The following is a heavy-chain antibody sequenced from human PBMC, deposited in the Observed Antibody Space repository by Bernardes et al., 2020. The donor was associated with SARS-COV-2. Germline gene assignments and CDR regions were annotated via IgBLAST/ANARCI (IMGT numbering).Heavy chain of an antibody. CDR2: IYYSGTT. D-gene: IGHD3-9*01. CDR3: ARDHVLTGYSRYYYYGMDV. J-gene: IGHJ6*02. CDR1: GGSISSGSYY. Sequence: TLSLTCTVSGGSISSGSYYWTWIRQHPGQGLEWIGYIYYSGTTYYNPSLKSRVIISVDKSKNQFSLKLTSVTAADTAVYYCARDHVLTGYSRYYYYGMDVWGQGTTVTVSS. V-gene: IGHV4-31*03.